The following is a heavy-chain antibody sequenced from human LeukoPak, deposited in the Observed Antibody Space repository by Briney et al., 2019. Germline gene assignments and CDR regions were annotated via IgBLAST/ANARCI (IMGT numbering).Heavy chain of an antibody. CDR2: ISGSGGST. V-gene: IGHV3-23*01. CDR3: AKNMVTTDNPLDF. CDR1: GFTFSNYA. J-gene: IGHJ4*02. Sequence: PGGSLRLSCAASGFTFSNYAMGWVRQAPGKGLEWVSAISGSGGSTYYADSVKGRFTISKENSKNTLFLQMNSLRADDTAVYYCAKNMVTTDNPLDFWGQGTLVTVSS. D-gene: IGHD4-17*01.